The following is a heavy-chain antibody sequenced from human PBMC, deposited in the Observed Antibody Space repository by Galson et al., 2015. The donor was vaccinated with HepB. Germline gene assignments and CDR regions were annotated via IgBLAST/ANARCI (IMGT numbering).Heavy chain of an antibody. CDR3: ARASGYSYGEYYYGMDV. CDR1: GYAFTSYG. CDR2: ISGYNGNT. Sequence: SVKVSCKASGYAFTSYGISWVREAPGQGLEWMGWISGYNGNTHYAQKLQGRVTMTTDTPTSTAYMELRSLRSDDTAVYYCARASGYSYGEYYYGMDVWGQGTTVTISS. J-gene: IGHJ6*02. V-gene: IGHV1-18*01. D-gene: IGHD5-18*01.